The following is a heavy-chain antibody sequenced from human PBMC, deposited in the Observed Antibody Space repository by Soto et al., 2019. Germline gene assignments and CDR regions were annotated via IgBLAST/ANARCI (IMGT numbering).Heavy chain of an antibody. V-gene: IGHV4-59*07. CDR3: ARQQYTVVTAFDV. J-gene: IGHJ3*01. D-gene: IGHD2-15*01. CDR1: GGSFTPYY. CDR2: VSYSGKT. Sequence: QGQLQESGPGLVKTSDTLPLTCTGSGGSFTPYYWSWIRQSPGEGLEWIGYVSYSGKTGYNPSLKSRVSMSIDTSKNEFSLKLTSLTAADAATYYCARQQYTVVTAFDVWGQGTTVAVSS.